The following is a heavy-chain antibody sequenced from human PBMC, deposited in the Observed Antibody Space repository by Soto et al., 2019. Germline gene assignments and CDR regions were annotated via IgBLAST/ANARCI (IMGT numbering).Heavy chain of an antibody. Sequence: PGGSLRLSCTASGFILSNYAMNWVRQAPGKGLEWVSTLSKDGANEHYADSVKGRFTISRDGSKNTLYLHMNSLRAEATAMYYCAKDPSTDCADYWGQGTQVTVSS. CDR2: LSKDGANE. J-gene: IGHJ4*02. CDR3: AKDPSTDCADY. D-gene: IGHD2-21*01. V-gene: IGHV3-23*01. CDR1: GFILSNYA.